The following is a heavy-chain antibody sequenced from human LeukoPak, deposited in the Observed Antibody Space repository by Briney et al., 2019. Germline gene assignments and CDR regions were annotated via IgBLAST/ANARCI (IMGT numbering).Heavy chain of an antibody. D-gene: IGHD3/OR15-3a*01. CDR1: GFTFSSYA. V-gene: IGHV3-30-3*01. CDR2: ISYDGSNK. Sequence: PGGSLRLSCAASGFTFSSYAMHWVRQAPGKGLEWVAVISYDGSNKYYADSVKGRFTISRDNAKSTVYLQMDSLRVEDTAIYYCVRDLWTGDWGQGTLVTVAS. J-gene: IGHJ4*02. CDR3: VRDLWTGD.